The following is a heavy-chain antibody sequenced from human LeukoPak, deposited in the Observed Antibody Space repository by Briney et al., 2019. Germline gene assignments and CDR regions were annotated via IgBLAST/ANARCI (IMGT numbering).Heavy chain of an antibody. Sequence: GGSLRLSCAASGFTFSSYGMHWVRQAPGKGLEWVAFIRYDGSNRHYADSVKGRFTISRDNSKNTLYLQMNSLRAEDTAVYYCATGRDYYDSSGYPGAFDIWGQGTMVTVSS. CDR3: ATGRDYYDSSGYPGAFDI. J-gene: IGHJ3*02. CDR2: IRYDGSNR. D-gene: IGHD3-22*01. V-gene: IGHV3-30*02. CDR1: GFTFSSYG.